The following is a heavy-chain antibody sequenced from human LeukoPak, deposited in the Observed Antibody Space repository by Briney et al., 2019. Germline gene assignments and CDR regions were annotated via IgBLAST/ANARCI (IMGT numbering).Heavy chain of an antibody. D-gene: IGHD6-13*01. J-gene: IGHJ4*02. V-gene: IGHV3-21*01. CDR3: ARDYRWSGQQLVGGVNY. CDR2: ISSSSCCI. Sequence: GGSLRLSCAASGFTFSSYSMNWVRQAPGKGLEWVSSISSSSCCIYYADSVKGRFTISRDNAKNSLYLQTNSLRAEDTAVYYCARDYRWSGQQLVGGVNYWGQGTLVTVSS. CDR1: GFTFSSYS.